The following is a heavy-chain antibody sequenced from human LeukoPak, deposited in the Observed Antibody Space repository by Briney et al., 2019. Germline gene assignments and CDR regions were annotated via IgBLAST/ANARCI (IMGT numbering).Heavy chain of an antibody. Sequence: PGRSLRLSCAASGFTFSSYGMHWVRQAPGKGLEWVAVIWYGGSNKYYADSVKGRFTISRDNSKNTLYLQMNSLRAEDTAVYYCAKDSRYPGGYYYYMDVWGKGTTVTVSS. CDR3: AKDSRYPGGYYYYMDV. CDR1: GFTFSSYG. J-gene: IGHJ6*03. D-gene: IGHD4-23*01. V-gene: IGHV3-33*06. CDR2: IWYGGSNK.